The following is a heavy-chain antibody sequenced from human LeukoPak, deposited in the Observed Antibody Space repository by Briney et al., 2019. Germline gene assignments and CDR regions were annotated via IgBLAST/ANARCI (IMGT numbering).Heavy chain of an antibody. CDR1: GGSINTKTHY. CDR3: AKHGEDSSGYYADFFDH. J-gene: IGHJ4*02. D-gene: IGHD3-22*01. CDR2: AFYNGNT. Sequence: TTSETLSLTCTVSGGSINTKTHYWACIRQTPGKGLEWIGSAFYNGNTYYNPSLKSRVTISVDTSKNQFSLRLTSVTAADTAVYYCAKHGEDSSGYYADFFDHCGQGTLVTVSS. V-gene: IGHV4-39*01.